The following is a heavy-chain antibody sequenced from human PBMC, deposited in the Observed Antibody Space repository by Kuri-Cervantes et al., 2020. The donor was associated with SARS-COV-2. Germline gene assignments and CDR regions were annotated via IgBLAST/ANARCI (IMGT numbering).Heavy chain of an antibody. Sequence: SVKVSCKASGGTFSSYAVSWVRQAPGQGLEWMGGIIPILGTPNYAQKLQGRVTMTTDTSTSTAYMELRSLRSEDAAMYFCATQRCSNGVCYSNEAFDIWGQGTMVTVSS. CDR2: IIPILGTP. D-gene: IGHD2-8*01. CDR3: ATQRCSNGVCYSNEAFDI. CDR1: GGTFSSYA. V-gene: IGHV1-69*05. J-gene: IGHJ3*02.